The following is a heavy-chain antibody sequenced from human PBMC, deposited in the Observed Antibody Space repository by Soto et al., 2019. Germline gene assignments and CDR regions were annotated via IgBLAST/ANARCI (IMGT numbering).Heavy chain of an antibody. CDR2: IIPIFGTA. Sequence: QVQLVQSGAEVQKPGSSVKVSCKASGGTFSSYAISWVRQAPGQGLEWMGGIIPIFGTANYAQKFQGRVTITADESTSTAYMELSSLRSEDTAVYYCARSGYYGSGSFNWFDPWGQGTLVTVSS. CDR3: ARSGYYGSGSFNWFDP. CDR1: GGTFSSYA. D-gene: IGHD3-10*01. V-gene: IGHV1-69*01. J-gene: IGHJ5*02.